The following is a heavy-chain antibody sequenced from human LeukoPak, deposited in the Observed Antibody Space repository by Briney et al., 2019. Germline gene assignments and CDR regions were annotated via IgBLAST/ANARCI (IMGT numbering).Heavy chain of an antibody. CDR3: ARDGSGWYFDY. V-gene: IGHV1-46*01. J-gene: IGHJ4*02. Sequence: GASVKVSCKASGYTFTSYHLHWVRQAPGQGLEWMGIINPSGGSPNYAQKFQGRVTMTRDMSTSTVYMELSSLRSEDTAVYYCARDGSGWYFDYWGQGTLVTVSS. CDR2: INPSGGSP. CDR1: GYTFTSYH. D-gene: IGHD6-19*01.